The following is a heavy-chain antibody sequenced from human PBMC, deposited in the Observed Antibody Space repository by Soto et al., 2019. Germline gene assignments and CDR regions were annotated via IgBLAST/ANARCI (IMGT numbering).Heavy chain of an antibody. D-gene: IGHD3-3*01. CDR2: ISGSGGST. CDR1: GFTFSSYA. Sequence: EVQLLESGGGLVQPGGSLRLSCAASGFTFSSYAMSWVRQAPGKGLEWVSAISGSGGSTYYADSVKGRFTISRDNSKNKLYLQMNSLRAEDTAVYYCAKDRARLTYYFDYWGQGTLVTVSS. V-gene: IGHV3-23*01. CDR3: AKDRARLTYYFDY. J-gene: IGHJ4*02.